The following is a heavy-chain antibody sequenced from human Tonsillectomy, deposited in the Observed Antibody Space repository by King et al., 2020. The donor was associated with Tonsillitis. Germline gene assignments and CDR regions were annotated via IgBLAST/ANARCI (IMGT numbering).Heavy chain of an antibody. CDR3: ARADIVVVPAARARYDYFDS. CDR1: GESFSNYY. Sequence: VQLQQWGAGLLKPSETLSLTCAVYGESFSNYYWSWIRQPPGKGLEWIGEINHSGSTNYNPSLKNRVTISVDTSKNQFSLKLSSVTAADTAVYYCARADIVVVPAARARYDYFDSCGQGTLVTVSS. V-gene: IGHV4-34*01. CDR2: INHSGST. J-gene: IGHJ4*02. D-gene: IGHD2-2*01.